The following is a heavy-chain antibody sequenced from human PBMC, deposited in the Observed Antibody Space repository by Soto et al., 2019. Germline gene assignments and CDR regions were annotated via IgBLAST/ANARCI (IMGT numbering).Heavy chain of an antibody. CDR1: GGSISSSSHY. CDR2: IYYSGIT. V-gene: IGHV4-39*01. CDR3: ARILSGYYRNFDY. D-gene: IGHD5-12*01. J-gene: IGHJ4*02. Sequence: PSETLSLTCTVSGGSISSSSHYWDWIRQPPGKGLEWIGSIYYSGITYYNPSLKSRVTISVDTSKNQFSLKLSSVTAADTAVYYCARILSGYYRNFDYWGQGTLVTVSS.